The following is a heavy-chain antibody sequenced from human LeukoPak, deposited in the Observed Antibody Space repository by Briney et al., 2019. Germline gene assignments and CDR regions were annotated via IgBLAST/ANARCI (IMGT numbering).Heavy chain of an antibody. J-gene: IGHJ3*02. CDR3: ARHYCGGDCYPAPNAFDI. Sequence: SETLSLTCTVSGGSISSYYWSWIRQPPGKGLEWIGYIYYSGSTNYNPSLKSRVTISVDTSKNQFSLKLSFVTAADTAVYYCARHYCGGDCYPAPNAFDIWGQGTMVTVSS. CDR1: GGSISSYY. CDR2: IYYSGST. D-gene: IGHD2-21*02. V-gene: IGHV4-59*08.